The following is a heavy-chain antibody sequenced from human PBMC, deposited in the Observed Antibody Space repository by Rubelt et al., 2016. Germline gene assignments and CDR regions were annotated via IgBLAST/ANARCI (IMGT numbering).Heavy chain of an antibody. CDR2: IYWDDDK. J-gene: IGHJ5*02. Sequence: QITLKESGPTLVKPTQTLTLTCTFSGLSLTSRPEGVGWIRQPPGKALEWLAVIYWDDDKRYSPSLKNRLTITKDTPKKQVVLTMTNMDPVDTATYYCAQALDGSDWNSRRYDPWGQGILVTVSS. D-gene: IGHD1-7*01. CDR3: AQALDGSDWNSRRYDP. V-gene: IGHV2-5*02. CDR1: GLSLTSRPEG.